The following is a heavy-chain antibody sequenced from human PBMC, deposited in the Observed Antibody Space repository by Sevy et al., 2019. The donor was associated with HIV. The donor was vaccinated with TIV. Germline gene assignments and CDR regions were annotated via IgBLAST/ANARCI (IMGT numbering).Heavy chain of an antibody. Sequence: GGSLRLSCVASGFTFSNYWMSWVRQAPGKGLEWVANIKQDGSAKFYVDSMKGRFTISRDNSKNSLYLQMSSLIAEDTALYYCARGDYSDTSGHFVDAFDIWGQGTMVTVSS. CDR3: ARGDYSDTSGHFVDAFDI. J-gene: IGHJ3*02. CDR2: IKQDGSAK. V-gene: IGHV3-7*01. D-gene: IGHD3-22*01. CDR1: GFTFSNYW.